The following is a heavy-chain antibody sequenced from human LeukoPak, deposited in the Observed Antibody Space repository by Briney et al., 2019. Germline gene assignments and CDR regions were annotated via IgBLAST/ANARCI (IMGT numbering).Heavy chain of an antibody. D-gene: IGHD7-27*01. V-gene: IGHV1-2*02. CDR3: ARDHDWGVDY. CDR1: GYTFTGYY. CDR2: INPNSGDT. J-gene: IGHJ4*02. Sequence: GASVKVSCKASGYTFTGYYMHWVRQAPGQGLEWMGWINPNSGDTNYAQKFQGRVTMTRDTSISTVYMELSRLTVDDTAVYYCARDHDWGVDYWGQGTLVTVSS.